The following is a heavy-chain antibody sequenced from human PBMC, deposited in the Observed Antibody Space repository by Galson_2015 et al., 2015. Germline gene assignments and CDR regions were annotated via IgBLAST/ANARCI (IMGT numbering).Heavy chain of an antibody. Sequence: SLRLSCAASGFTFSSYGMHWVRQAPGKGLEWVAGIWCDGSNKYYADSVKGRFTISRDNSKNTLYLQMNSLRAEDTAVYYCARPSRVSGSYEDAFDVWGQGTMVTVSS. V-gene: IGHV3-33*01. CDR2: IWCDGSNK. CDR1: GFTFSSYG. D-gene: IGHD1-26*01. J-gene: IGHJ3*01. CDR3: ARPSRVSGSYEDAFDV.